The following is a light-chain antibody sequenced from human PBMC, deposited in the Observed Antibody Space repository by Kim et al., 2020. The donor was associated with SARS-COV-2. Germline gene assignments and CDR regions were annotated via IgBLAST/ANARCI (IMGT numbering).Light chain of an antibody. J-gene: IGLJ1*01. CDR2: QDS. V-gene: IGLV3-1*01. Sequence: SYELTQPPSVSVSPGQKERIKRNRDKLGDKYACWYQQKPGQSPVLVIYQDSKRPSGIPERFSGSNSGNTATLTISGTQAMDEADYYCQAWDSSTAVFGTG. CDR1: KLGDKY. CDR3: QAWDSSTAV.